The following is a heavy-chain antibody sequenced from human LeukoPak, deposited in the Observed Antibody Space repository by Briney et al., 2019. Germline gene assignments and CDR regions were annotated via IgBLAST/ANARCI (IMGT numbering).Heavy chain of an antibody. CDR1: GYTFTGYY. D-gene: IGHD6-13*01. CDR3: ARDRIAPRRWFDP. Sequence: ASVKVSCKASGYTFTGYYMHWVRQAPGQGLEWMGWINPNSGGTNYAQKFQGRVTMTRETSISTAYMELSRLRSDDTAVYYSARDRIAPRRWFDPWGQGTLVTVSS. V-gene: IGHV1-2*02. J-gene: IGHJ5*02. CDR2: INPNSGGT.